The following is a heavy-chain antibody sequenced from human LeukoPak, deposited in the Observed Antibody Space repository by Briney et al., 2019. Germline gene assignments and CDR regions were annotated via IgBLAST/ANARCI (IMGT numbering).Heavy chain of an antibody. V-gene: IGHV1-69*04. CDR3: ASLLTTGNWFYYYGMDV. Sequence: ASMTVSCKASGGTFSSYAISWVRQAPGQGLEWMGRIIPIFGIANYAQKFQGRVTITADKSTSTAYMELSSLRSEDTAVYYCASLLTTGNWFYYYGMDVWGQGTTVTVSS. CDR1: GGTFSSYA. J-gene: IGHJ6*02. D-gene: IGHD3-16*01. CDR2: IIPIFGIA.